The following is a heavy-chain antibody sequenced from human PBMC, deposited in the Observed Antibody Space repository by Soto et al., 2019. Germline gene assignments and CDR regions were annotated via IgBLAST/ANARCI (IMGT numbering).Heavy chain of an antibody. V-gene: IGHV3-48*03. Sequence: PGGSLRLACAASGFTLSSYEMNWVRQAPGKGLEWVSYISSSGSTIYYADSVKGRFTISRDNAKNSLYLQMNSLRAEDTAVYYCARLYSSSYYYYYGMDVWGQGTTVTVSS. CDR2: ISSSGSTI. D-gene: IGHD6-13*01. CDR1: GFTLSSYE. CDR3: ARLYSSSYYYYYGMDV. J-gene: IGHJ6*02.